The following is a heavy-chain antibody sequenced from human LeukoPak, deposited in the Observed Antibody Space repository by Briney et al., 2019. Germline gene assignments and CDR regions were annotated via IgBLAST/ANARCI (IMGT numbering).Heavy chain of an antibody. Sequence: SETLSLTCTVSGGSISSYYWSWIRQPPGKGLEWIGCIYYSGRSNYNPSLKSRVTISVDTSKNHFSLRLSSVTAADTAMYYCARHYSPIDYWGQGTLVTVSS. V-gene: IGHV4-59*08. D-gene: IGHD2-15*01. CDR2: IYYSGRS. J-gene: IGHJ4*02. CDR3: ARHYSPIDY. CDR1: GGSISSYY.